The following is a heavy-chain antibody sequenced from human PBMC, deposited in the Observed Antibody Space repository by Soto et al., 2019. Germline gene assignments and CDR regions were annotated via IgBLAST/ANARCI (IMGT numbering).Heavy chain of an antibody. V-gene: IGHV1-8*01. CDR1: GYTFTSYD. CDR2: MNPNSGNT. CDR3: ARGRTKYYGSGSYYKGYYYYGMAV. D-gene: IGHD3-10*01. Sequence: QVQLVQSGAEVKKPGASVKVSCKASGYTFTSYDINWVRQDTGQGLEWMGWMNPNSGNTGYAQKLQCRATMTRSSSISRASMELSILRSEGTAVYYCARGRTKYYGSGSYYKGYYYYGMAVWGQGTTVTVSS. J-gene: IGHJ6*02.